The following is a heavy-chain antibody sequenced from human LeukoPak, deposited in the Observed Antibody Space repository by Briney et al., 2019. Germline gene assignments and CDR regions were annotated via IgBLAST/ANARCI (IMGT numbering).Heavy chain of an antibody. V-gene: IGHV3-48*01. D-gene: IGHD1-14*01. CDR2: ISASGTI. Sequence: QTGGSLRLSCSASGFTFRSYSMSWVRRAPGKGLKWVSYISASGTIYYADSVKGRFTISRDNAENSLYLQMNSLRAEDTAVYYCARVYRPFDCWGQGTLVTVSS. CDR3: ARVYRPFDC. J-gene: IGHJ4*02. CDR1: GFTFRSYS.